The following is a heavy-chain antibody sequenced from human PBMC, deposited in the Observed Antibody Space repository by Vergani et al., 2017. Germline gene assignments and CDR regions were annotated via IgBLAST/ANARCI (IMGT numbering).Heavy chain of an antibody. D-gene: IGHD3-3*01. V-gene: IGHV1-46*01. J-gene: IGHJ4*02. Sequence: QVQLVQSGAEVKKPGASVKVSCKASGYTFTSYYMHWVRQAPGQGLEWMGIINPSGGSKSYAQKFQGRVTMTRDTSTSTVYMELSSLRSEATAVYYCARNGRYDFWSGYYNYWGQGTLVTVSS. CDR2: INPSGGSK. CDR1: GYTFTSYY. CDR3: ARNGRYDFWSGYYNY.